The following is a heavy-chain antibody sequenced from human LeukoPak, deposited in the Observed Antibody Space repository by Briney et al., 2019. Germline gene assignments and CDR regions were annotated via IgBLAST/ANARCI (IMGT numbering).Heavy chain of an antibody. V-gene: IGHV4-34*01. Sequence: SETLSLTCAVYGGSFSGYYWSWIRQPPGKGLEWIGEINHSGSTNYNPSLKSRVTISVDTSKNQFSLKLSSVTAADTAVYYCSSEIPQPTTVTNYFDYWGQGTLVTVSS. CDR1: GGSFSGYY. CDR3: SSEIPQPTTVTNYFDY. J-gene: IGHJ4*02. D-gene: IGHD4-17*01. CDR2: INHSGST.